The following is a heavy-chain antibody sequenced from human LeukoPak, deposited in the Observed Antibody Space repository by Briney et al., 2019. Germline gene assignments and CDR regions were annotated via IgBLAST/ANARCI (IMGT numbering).Heavy chain of an antibody. V-gene: IGHV3-23*01. CDR2: ISGSGGST. J-gene: IGHJ4*02. Sequence: GGSLRLSCAASGFTFSSYAVNWVRQAPGKGLEWVSAISGSGGSTYYADSVKGRFTISRDNSKNTLYLQMNSLRAEDTAVYYCAKEGDYGNYFGYWGQGTLVTVSS. CDR1: GFTFSSYA. D-gene: IGHD3-16*01. CDR3: AKEGDYGNYFGY.